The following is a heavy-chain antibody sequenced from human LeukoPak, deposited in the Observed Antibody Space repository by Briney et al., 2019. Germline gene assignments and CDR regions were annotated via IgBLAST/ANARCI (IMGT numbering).Heavy chain of an antibody. CDR3: AAERRTFWYFDF. D-gene: IGHD6-25*01. Sequence: GGSLRLSCAASGFTVSSNYMSWVRQAPGKGLQWVSGISSSGSTYYADSVKGRFTISTDNSRNTVRLQMNSLRDADTAIYYCAAERRTFWYFDFWGRGTHVTVSS. J-gene: IGHJ2*01. V-gene: IGHV3-53*01. CDR1: GFTVSSNY. CDR2: ISSSGST.